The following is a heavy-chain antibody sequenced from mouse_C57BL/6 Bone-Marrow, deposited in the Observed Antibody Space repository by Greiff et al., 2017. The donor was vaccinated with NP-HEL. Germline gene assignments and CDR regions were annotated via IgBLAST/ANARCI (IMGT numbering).Heavy chain of an antibody. CDR3: AGRRGFPWYFDV. CDR2: ITHSGET. J-gene: IGHJ1*03. CDR1: GFPITSGYY. Sequence: VKLMESGPGLVKPSQSLFLTCSITGFPITSGYYWIWIRQSPGKPLEWMGYITHSGETFYNPSLQSPISITRETSKNQFFLQLNSVTTEDTAMYYCAGRRGFPWYFDVWGTGTTVTVSS. V-gene: IGHV12-3*01.